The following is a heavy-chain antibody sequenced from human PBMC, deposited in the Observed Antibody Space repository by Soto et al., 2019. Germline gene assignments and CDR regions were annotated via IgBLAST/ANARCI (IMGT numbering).Heavy chain of an antibody. V-gene: IGHV3-48*03. CDR3: ASERLCGADCYFFDN. J-gene: IGHJ4*02. D-gene: IGHD2-21*02. CDR1: GFTLRNYE. Sequence: GSLRLSCAASGFTLRNYEMNWVCQAPGKGLEWISKISGSNNNIYYADSVRGRFTISRDNAKNSLYLQMNGLRAEDTAIYYCASERLCGADCYFFDNWGQGTQVTVSS. CDR2: ISGSNNNI.